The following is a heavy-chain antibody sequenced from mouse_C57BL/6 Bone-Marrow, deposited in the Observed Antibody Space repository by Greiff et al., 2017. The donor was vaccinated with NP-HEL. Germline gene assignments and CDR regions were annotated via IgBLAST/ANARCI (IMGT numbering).Heavy chain of an antibody. CDR3: TEDYGSSPYYFDY. CDR2: IRLKSDNYAT. CDR1: GFTFSNYW. D-gene: IGHD1-1*01. J-gene: IGHJ2*01. Sequence: EVHLVESGGGLVQPGGSMKLSCVASGFTFSNYWMNWVRQSPEKGLEWVAQIRLKSDNYATHYAESVKGRFTISRDDSKSSVYLQMNNLRAEDTGIYYCTEDYGSSPYYFDYWGQGTTLTVSS. V-gene: IGHV6-3*01.